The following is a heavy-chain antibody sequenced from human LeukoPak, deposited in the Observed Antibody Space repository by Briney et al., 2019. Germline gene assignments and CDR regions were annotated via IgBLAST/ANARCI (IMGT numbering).Heavy chain of an antibody. CDR3: ARSVAARVYYYYYMDV. CDR2: INPNSGGT. CDR1: GYTFTGYY. Sequence: GASVKVSCKASGYTFTGYYMHWVRQAPGQGLEWMGWINPNSGGTNYAQKFQGRVTMTRDTSISTAYMELSRLRSDDTAVYYCARSVAARVYYYYYMDVWGKGTTVTVSS. V-gene: IGHV1-2*02. D-gene: IGHD6-6*01. J-gene: IGHJ6*03.